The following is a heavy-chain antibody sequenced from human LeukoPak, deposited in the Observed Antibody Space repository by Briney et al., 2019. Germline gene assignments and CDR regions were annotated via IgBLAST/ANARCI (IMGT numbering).Heavy chain of an antibody. D-gene: IGHD4-11*01. J-gene: IGHJ4*02. Sequence: ASVKVSCKASGYTFTGYYIHWVRQAPGQGLEWMGWINPNSGDTNYAQKFQGGVTMTRDTSISTAYMELRRLRSDDTALYYWARSLTTRSNPAYRGPGNLVTVSS. CDR2: INPNSGDT. CDR1: GYTFTGYY. V-gene: IGHV1-2*02. CDR3: ARSLTTRSNPAY.